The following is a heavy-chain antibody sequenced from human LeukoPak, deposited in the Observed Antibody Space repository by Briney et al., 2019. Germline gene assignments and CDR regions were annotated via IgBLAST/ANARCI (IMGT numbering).Heavy chain of an antibody. D-gene: IGHD2-2*01. V-gene: IGHV1-18*04. Sequence: ASVKVSCKGSGYNFDRYGANWVRQAPGQGLEWVGWISTYKGNTFYAQKFEGRVTMTTDTSTNTVYMDLRSLRSDDTAVYYCARDLEHCRNIICSNSAYWGQGTLVTVSS. CDR1: GYNFDRYG. CDR3: ARDLEHCRNIICSNSAY. J-gene: IGHJ4*02. CDR2: ISTYKGNT.